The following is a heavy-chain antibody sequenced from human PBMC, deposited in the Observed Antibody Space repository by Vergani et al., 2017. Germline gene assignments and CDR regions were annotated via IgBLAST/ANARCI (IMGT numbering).Heavy chain of an antibody. CDR2: IYYSGST. D-gene: IGHD3-22*01. CDR1: GGSISSGGYY. V-gene: IGHV4-31*03. Sequence: QVQLQESGPGLVKPSQTLSLTCTVSGGSISSGGYYWSWIRQHPGKGLEWIGYIYYSGSTYYNLSLRSRVTISVDTSKNQFSLKLSSVSAADTAVYYCAKHHRYYDSSGDAFDIWGQGTMVTVSS. CDR3: AKHHRYYDSSGDAFDI. J-gene: IGHJ3*02.